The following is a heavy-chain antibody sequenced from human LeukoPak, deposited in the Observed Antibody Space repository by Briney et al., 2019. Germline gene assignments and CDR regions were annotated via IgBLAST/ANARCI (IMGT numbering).Heavy chain of an antibody. CDR1: GGSISPYY. CDR3: ARGPPTDYYDSSGFYYVFDY. V-gene: IGHV4-59*12. Sequence: SETLSLTCTVSGGSISPYYWSWIRQTPGKGLEWIGYILYSGTTTNYNPSLKSRVTISVDTSKNQFSLKLSSVTAADTAVYFCARGPPTDYYDSSGFYYVFDYWGQGTLVTVSS. CDR2: ILYSGTT. J-gene: IGHJ4*02. D-gene: IGHD3-22*01.